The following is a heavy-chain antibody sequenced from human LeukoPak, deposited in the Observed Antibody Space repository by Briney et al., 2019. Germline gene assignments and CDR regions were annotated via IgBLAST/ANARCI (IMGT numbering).Heavy chain of an antibody. CDR2: IIPILGTA. CDR3: ARDGVRITFGGVIDRENENYFDY. Sequence: SVKVSCKASGGTFSSYAISWVRQAPGQGLEWMGGIIPILGTANYAQKFQGRVTITADESTSTAYMELSSLRSEDTAVYYCARDGVRITFGGVIDRENENYFDYWGQGTLVTVSS. V-gene: IGHV1-69*01. CDR1: GGTFSSYA. D-gene: IGHD3-16*02. J-gene: IGHJ4*02.